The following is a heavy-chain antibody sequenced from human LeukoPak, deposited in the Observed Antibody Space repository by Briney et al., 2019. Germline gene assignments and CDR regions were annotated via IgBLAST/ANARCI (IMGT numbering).Heavy chain of an antibody. V-gene: IGHV3-15*01. CDR3: TTRTTGTTQPFDY. CDR1: GFTFSNAW. J-gene: IGHJ4*02. CDR2: IKSKTDGGTT. Sequence: GGSLRLSCAASGFTFSNAWMSWVRQAPGKGLEWVGRIKSKTDGGTTDYAAPVKGRFTISRDDSKNTLYLQMNSLKTEDTAVYYCTTRTTGTTQPFDYWGQGTLVTVSS. D-gene: IGHD1-1*01.